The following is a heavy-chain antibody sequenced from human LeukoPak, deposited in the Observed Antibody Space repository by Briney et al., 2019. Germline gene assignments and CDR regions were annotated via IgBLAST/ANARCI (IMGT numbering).Heavy chain of an antibody. D-gene: IGHD6-13*01. J-gene: IGHJ4*02. CDR1: GGSISSYY. CDR3: ALSYSSSWASFDY. CDR2: IYYSGYT. Sequence: SETLSLTCTVSGGSISSYYWSWIRQPPGKGLEWIGYIYYSGYTNYNPSLKSRVTISVDTSKNQFSLKLSSVTAADTAVYYCALSYSSSWASFDYWGQGTLVTVSS. V-gene: IGHV4-59*01.